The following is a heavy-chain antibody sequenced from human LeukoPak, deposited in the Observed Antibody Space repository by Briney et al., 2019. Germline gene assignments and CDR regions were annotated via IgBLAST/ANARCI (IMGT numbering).Heavy chain of an antibody. CDR2: IYYSGST. D-gene: IGHD3/OR15-3a*01. CDR1: GYSINNYY. J-gene: IGHJ5*02. V-gene: IGHV4-59*08. CDR3: ARRDSRWFDP. Sequence: PSETLSLTCTVSGYSINNYYWSWIRQSPGKGLEWIGYIYYSGSTNYNPSLKSRVTMSVDTSKTQFSLKLTSVTAADTAVYYCARRDSRWFDPWGQGTLVTVSS.